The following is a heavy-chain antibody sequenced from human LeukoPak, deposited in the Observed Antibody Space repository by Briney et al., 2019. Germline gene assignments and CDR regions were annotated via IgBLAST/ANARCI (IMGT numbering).Heavy chain of an antibody. CDR3: ARDRLGDTVDY. CDR2: IYTSGST. J-gene: IGHJ4*02. Sequence: TSETLSLTCTVSGGSISSGSYYWSWIRQPAGKGLEWIGRIYTSGSTNYNPSLKSRVTISVDTSKNQFSLKLSSVTAADTAVYYCARDRLGDTVDYWGQGTLVIVSS. D-gene: IGHD3-16*01. V-gene: IGHV4-61*02. CDR1: GGSISSGSYY.